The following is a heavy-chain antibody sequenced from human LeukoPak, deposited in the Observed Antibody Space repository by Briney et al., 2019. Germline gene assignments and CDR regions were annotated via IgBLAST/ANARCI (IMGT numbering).Heavy chain of an antibody. CDR3: AREAVDTAMVTGIDY. CDR1: GFTFSSYG. J-gene: IGHJ4*02. Sequence: GGSLRLSCAASGFTFSSYGMHGVRQAPGKGLEWVAVIWYDGSNKYYADSVKGRFTISRDNSKNTLYLQMNGLRAEDTAVYYCAREAVDTAMVTGIDYWGQGTLVTVSS. CDR2: IWYDGSNK. D-gene: IGHD5-18*01. V-gene: IGHV3-33*01.